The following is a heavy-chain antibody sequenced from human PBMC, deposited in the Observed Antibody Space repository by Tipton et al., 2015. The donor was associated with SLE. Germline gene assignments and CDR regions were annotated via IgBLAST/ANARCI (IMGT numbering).Heavy chain of an antibody. V-gene: IGHV3-20*04. D-gene: IGHD6-13*01. J-gene: IGHJ6*02. CDR3: ARDLQLARYYYYGMDV. CDR2: ISGSGGNP. Sequence: SLRLSCAASGFRFDDFAMSWVRQAPGKGLDWVSSISGSGGNPKYADSVKGRFTISRDNAKNTLYLQMNSLRAEDTAVYYCARDLQLARYYYYGMDVWGQGTTVTVSS. CDR1: GFRFDDFA.